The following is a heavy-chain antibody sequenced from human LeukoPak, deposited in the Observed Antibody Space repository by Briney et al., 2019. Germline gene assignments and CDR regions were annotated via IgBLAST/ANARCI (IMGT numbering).Heavy chain of an antibody. CDR3: IARQLPTNSDY. D-gene: IGHD2-2*01. CDR1: GGTFSSYA. V-gene: IGHV1-69*05. Sequence: SVKVSCKASGGTFSSYAISWVRQAPGQGLEWMGGIIPIFGTANYAQKFQGRVTITTDESTSTAYMELSSLRSEDTAVYYCIARQLPTNSDYWGQGTLVTVSS. CDR2: IIPIFGTA. J-gene: IGHJ4*02.